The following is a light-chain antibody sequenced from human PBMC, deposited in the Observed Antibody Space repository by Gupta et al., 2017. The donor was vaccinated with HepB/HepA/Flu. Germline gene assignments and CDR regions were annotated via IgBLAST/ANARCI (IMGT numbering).Light chain of an antibody. Sequence: EIVLMQSPGTLSLSPGERASLSCRASQSISYNYLAWYQQKPGRAPRLLIYGASNRRTGVPDRVSGSGSGTDFTLTISRLEPEDFAVYYCRQHGSSLYTFGQGTKLEIK. J-gene: IGKJ2*01. CDR2: GAS. V-gene: IGKV3-20*01. CDR3: RQHGSSLYT. CDR1: QSISYNY.